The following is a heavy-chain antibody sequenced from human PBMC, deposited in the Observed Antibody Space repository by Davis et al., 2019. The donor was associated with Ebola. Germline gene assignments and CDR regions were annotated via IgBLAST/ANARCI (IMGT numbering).Heavy chain of an antibody. CDR2: IYYSGST. CDR1: GGSISSYY. CDR3: ARAAFYYDSSGPDY. V-gene: IGHV4-59*05. J-gene: IGHJ4*02. Sequence: SETLSLTCTVSGGSISSYYWSWIRQPPGKGLEWIGSIYYSGSTYYNPSLKSRVTISVDTSKNQFSLKLSSVTAADTAVYYCARAAFYYDSSGPDYWGQGTLVTVSS. D-gene: IGHD3-22*01.